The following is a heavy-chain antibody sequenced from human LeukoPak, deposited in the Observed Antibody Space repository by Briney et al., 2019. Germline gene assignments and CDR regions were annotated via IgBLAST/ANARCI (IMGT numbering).Heavy chain of an antibody. CDR2: VSGSGGNT. CDR1: GFTFSSYA. D-gene: IGHD4-23*01. J-gene: IGHJ2*01. CDR3: SKDRYGGSLVRCLDP. V-gene: IGHV3-23*01. Sequence: GGSLRLSCAASGFTFSSYAMSWVRQAPGEGLEWVSGVSGSGGNTYYADSVKGRFTLSRDNSENTLYLQMNTLRAEDTAVYYCSKDRYGGSLVRCLDPWGRGTLVTVSS.